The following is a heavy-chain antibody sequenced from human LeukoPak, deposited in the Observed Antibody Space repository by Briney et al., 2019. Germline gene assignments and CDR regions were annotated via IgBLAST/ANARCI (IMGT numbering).Heavy chain of an antibody. Sequence: GRSLRLSCIASGFTFNSYAMTWVSQAPGKGLQCGSSIICGWRNTYHADSVKGRFTISRDNSNNTLYLHMSSLRPGDSAIYFCAKSLKSVVVFSPLDLWGQGALVTVSS. V-gene: IGHV3-23*01. CDR1: GFTFNSYA. D-gene: IGHD3-22*01. CDR3: AKSLKSVVVFSPLDL. J-gene: IGHJ4*02. CDR2: IICGWRNT.